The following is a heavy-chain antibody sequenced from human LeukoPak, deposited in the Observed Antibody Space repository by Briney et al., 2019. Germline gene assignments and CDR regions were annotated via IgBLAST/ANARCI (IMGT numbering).Heavy chain of an antibody. J-gene: IGHJ3*02. CDR3: ARGGSSIAAAGFAFDI. CDR1: GGSISGYY. V-gene: IGHV4-59*12. Sequence: SETLSLTCTVSGGSISGYYWNWIRQPPGKGLEWIGYTYYTGTTSYNPSLKSRVTMSVDTSTNQFSLKLSSVTAADTAVYYCARGGSSIAAAGFAFDIWGQGTMVTVSS. CDR2: TYYTGTT. D-gene: IGHD6-13*01.